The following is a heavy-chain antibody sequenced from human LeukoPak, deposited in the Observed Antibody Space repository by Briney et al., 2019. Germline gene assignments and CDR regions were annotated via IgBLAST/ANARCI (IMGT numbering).Heavy chain of an antibody. J-gene: IGHJ4*02. CDR3: ARRRPRVTNAFDY. Sequence: GGSLRLSCAAHGFTFSTYAMTWVRQAPGKGLEWVSGINNDGENTYYADSVKGRFTISRDNSKNTLYLQMNSLRAEDTAVYYCARRRPRVTNAFDYWGQGSLVTVSS. CDR1: GFTFSTYA. CDR2: INNDGENT. D-gene: IGHD2-8*01. V-gene: IGHV3-23*01.